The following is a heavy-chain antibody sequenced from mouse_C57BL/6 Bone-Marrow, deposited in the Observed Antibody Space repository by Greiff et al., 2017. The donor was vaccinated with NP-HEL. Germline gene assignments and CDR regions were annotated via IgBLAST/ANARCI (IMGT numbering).Heavy chain of an antibody. V-gene: IGHV5-12*01. D-gene: IGHD2-10*02. CDR3: ARPRYGNYEGDYFDY. J-gene: IGHJ2*01. Sequence: EVQLVESGGGLVQPGGSLKLSCAASGFTFSDYYMYWVRQTPEKRLEWVAYISNGGGSTYYPDTVKGRFTISRDNAKNTLYLQMSRLKSEDTAMYYCARPRYGNYEGDYFDYWGQGTTLTVSS. CDR1: GFTFSDYY. CDR2: ISNGGGST.